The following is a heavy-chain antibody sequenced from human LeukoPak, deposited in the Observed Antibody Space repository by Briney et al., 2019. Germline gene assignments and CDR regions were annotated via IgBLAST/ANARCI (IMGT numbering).Heavy chain of an antibody. CDR1: GYTLTELS. V-gene: IGHV1-24*01. D-gene: IGHD2-15*01. CDR2: FDPEDGET. CDR3: ATGLCGGSCYTYYYYYMDV. Sequence: ASVKVSCKVPGYTLTELSMHWVRQAPGKGLEWMGGFDPEDGETIYAQKFQGRVTMTEDTSTDTAYMELSSLRSEDTAVCYCATGLCGGSCYTYYYYYMDVWGKGTTVTVSS. J-gene: IGHJ6*03.